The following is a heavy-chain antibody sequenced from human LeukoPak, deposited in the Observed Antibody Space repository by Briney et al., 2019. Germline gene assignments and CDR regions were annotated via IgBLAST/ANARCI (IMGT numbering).Heavy chain of an antibody. D-gene: IGHD6-19*01. CDR1: GGSISSHY. V-gene: IGHV4-59*11. CDR3: ARVAGAYYLDY. Sequence: PSETLSLTCTVSGGSISSHYWSWIRQPPGKGLEWIGYIYYTGSTNYNPSLKSRVTTSVDTSTNQFSLKLSSVTAADTAVYYCARVAGAYYLDYWGQGTLVTVSS. J-gene: IGHJ4*02. CDR2: IYYTGST.